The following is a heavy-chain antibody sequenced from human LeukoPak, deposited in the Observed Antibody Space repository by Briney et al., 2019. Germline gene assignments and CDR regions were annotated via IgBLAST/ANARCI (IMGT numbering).Heavy chain of an antibody. CDR1: GYTFTGYY. CDR3: AGGYRYYYDSSGWGAFDI. CDR2: INPNSGGT. Sequence: ASVKVSCKASGYTFTGYYMHWVRQAAGQGLEWMGWINPNSGGTNYAQKFQGRVTMTRDTSISTAYMELSRLRSDDTAVYYCAGGYRYYYDSSGWGAFDIWGQGTMVTVSS. J-gene: IGHJ3*02. V-gene: IGHV1-2*02. D-gene: IGHD3-22*01.